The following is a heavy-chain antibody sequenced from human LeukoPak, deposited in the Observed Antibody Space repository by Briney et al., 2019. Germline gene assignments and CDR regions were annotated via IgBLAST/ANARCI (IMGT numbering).Heavy chain of an antibody. CDR2: IYYSGST. Sequence: SQTLSLTCTVSGGSISSGDYYWSWIRQPPGKGLEWIGYIYYSGSTYYNPSLKSRVTISVGTSKNQFSLKLSSVTAADTAVYYCAREELQDAFDIWGQGTMVTVSS. CDR1: GGSISSGDYY. J-gene: IGHJ3*02. CDR3: AREELQDAFDI. D-gene: IGHD1-26*01. V-gene: IGHV4-30-4*08.